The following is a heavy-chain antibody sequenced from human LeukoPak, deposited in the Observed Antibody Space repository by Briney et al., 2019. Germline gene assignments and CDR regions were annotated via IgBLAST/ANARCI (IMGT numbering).Heavy chain of an antibody. CDR3: AKPPRVVVVTAFDS. V-gene: IGHV3-7*03. J-gene: IGHJ4*02. CDR2: INQDGSEK. Sequence: QPGGSLRLSCAASGITFSRFWMSWVRQAPGKGLQWVANINQDGSEKHYVDSVKGRFTISRDNAENSLYLQMNSLRAEDTAVYFCAKPPRVVVVTAFDSWGQGTLVTVSS. CDR1: GITFSRFW. D-gene: IGHD2-21*02.